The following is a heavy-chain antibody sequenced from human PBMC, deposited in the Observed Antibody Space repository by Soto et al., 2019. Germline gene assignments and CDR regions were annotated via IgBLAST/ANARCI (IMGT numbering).Heavy chain of an antibody. D-gene: IGHD2-15*01. CDR1: GGSISSYY. V-gene: IGHV4-59*01. CDR3: AREGGYCSGGSCYSSYYGMDV. CDR2: IYYSGST. J-gene: IGHJ6*02. Sequence: PSETLSLTCTVSGGSISSYYWSWIRQPPGKGLEWIGYIYYSGSTNYNPSLKSRVTISVDTSKNQFSLKLSSVTAADTAVYYCAREGGYCSGGSCYSSYYGMDVWGQGTTVTVSS.